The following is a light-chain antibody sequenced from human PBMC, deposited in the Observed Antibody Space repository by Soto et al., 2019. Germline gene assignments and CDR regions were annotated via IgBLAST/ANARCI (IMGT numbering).Light chain of an antibody. Sequence: DIVMTQSPASLAVSLGGRATINCKSSQSVLYSSNNKNYLAWYQQEPGQPPKLLIYWASTRESGVPDRFSGSGSGTDFTLTISSLQAEDVAVYYCQQYYSTPPVTFGPGTKVDIK. J-gene: IGKJ3*01. V-gene: IGKV4-1*01. CDR3: QQYYSTPPVT. CDR2: WAS. CDR1: QSVLYSSNNKNY.